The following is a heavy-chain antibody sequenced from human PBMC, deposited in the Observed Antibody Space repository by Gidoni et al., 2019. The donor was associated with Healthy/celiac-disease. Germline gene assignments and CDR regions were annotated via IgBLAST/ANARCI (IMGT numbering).Heavy chain of an antibody. CDR1: GGSFSGYY. Sequence: QVQLQQWGAGLLKPSETLSLTCAVSGGSFSGYYWSWIRQPPGKGLEWIGEINHSGSTNYNPSLKSRVTISVDTSKNQFSLKLSSVTAADTAVYYCARFPCSGGSCYHYYYYYMDVWGKGTTVTVSS. J-gene: IGHJ6*03. CDR2: INHSGST. D-gene: IGHD2-15*01. V-gene: IGHV4-34*01. CDR3: ARFPCSGGSCYHYYYYYMDV.